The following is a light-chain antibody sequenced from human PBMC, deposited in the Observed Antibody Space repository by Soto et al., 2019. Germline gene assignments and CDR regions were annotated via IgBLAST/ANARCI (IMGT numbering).Light chain of an antibody. CDR1: SGYVGTYSL. V-gene: IGLV2-14*02. Sequence: QSALAQPASVSGSPGQSITISCTGASGYVGTYSLVSWYQQHPGKAPKVVIYEGHKRPSGVPDRFSGSTSVNTASLTISGLQTDDEADYYCSSYTSSSTLRVFGGGTKVTVL. J-gene: IGLJ3*02. CDR3: SSYTSSSTLRV. CDR2: EGH.